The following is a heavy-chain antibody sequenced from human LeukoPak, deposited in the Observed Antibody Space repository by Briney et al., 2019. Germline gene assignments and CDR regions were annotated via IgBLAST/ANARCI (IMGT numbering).Heavy chain of an antibody. CDR3: ARDRIRAVAGSGYFDY. Sequence: PSETLSLTCTVSGGSISGTSYYWGWIRQPPGKGLERIGSIYYSGSTYYNPSLKSRVTISVDMSKNQFSLKLSSVTAADTAVYYCARDRIRAVAGSGYFDYWGQGTLVTVSS. J-gene: IGHJ4*02. D-gene: IGHD6-19*01. CDR2: IYYSGST. CDR1: GGSISGTSYY. V-gene: IGHV4-39*02.